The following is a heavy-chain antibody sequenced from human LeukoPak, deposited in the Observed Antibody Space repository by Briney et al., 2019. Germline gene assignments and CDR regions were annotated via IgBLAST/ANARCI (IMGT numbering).Heavy chain of an antibody. CDR1: GYTFTSYY. V-gene: IGHV1-46*01. CDR3: ARDRFTMSVAASWGDFDL. Sequence: ASVKVSCKASGYTFTSYYMHWVRQAPGQGLEWMGIINPSGGSTSYAQKFQGRVTMTRDMSTSTDYMELSSLRSEDTAVYYCARDRFTMSVAASWGDFDLWGRGTLVTVSS. D-gene: IGHD6-19*01. CDR2: INPSGGST. J-gene: IGHJ2*01.